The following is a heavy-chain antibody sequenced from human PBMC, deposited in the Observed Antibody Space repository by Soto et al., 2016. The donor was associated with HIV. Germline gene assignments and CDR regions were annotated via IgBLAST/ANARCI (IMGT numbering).Heavy chain of an antibody. Sequence: QVQLVQSGAEVKKPGASVKVSCKASGYTFTGYYMHWVRQAPGQGLEWMGIIIPSGGSTDYAQKFQGRVTLTRDTSTNTVYMELSSLRSEDTAVYYCARVAGGFFDYWGQGTLVTVSS. D-gene: IGHD5-12*01. J-gene: IGHJ4*02. CDR2: IIPSGGST. CDR3: ARVAGGFFDY. V-gene: IGHV1-46*01. CDR1: GYTFTGYY.